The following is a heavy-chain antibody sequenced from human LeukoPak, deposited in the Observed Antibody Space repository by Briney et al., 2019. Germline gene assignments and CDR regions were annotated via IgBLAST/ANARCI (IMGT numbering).Heavy chain of an antibody. V-gene: IGHV3-23*01. Sequence: PGGSLRLSCAASGFTFSSYAMTWVRQAPGKGLEWVSAITGGGGSTYYANSVKGRFTISRENSRNTVYLQMNSLRAEDTAVYYCARRYSISPNAFDVWGQGTMVTVSS. D-gene: IGHD6-13*01. CDR1: GFTFSSYA. CDR2: ITGGGGST. CDR3: ARRYSISPNAFDV. J-gene: IGHJ3*01.